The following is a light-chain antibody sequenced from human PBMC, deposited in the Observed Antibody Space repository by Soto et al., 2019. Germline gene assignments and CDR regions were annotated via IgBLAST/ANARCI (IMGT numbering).Light chain of an antibody. CDR3: QRLNSYPRS. CDR2: AAS. V-gene: IGKV1-9*01. Sequence: DIQLTQSPSFLSSSVGDRVTITCRASQGISSYLAWYQQKPGKAPKLLLYAASTLQSGVPSRFSGSGSATEFTLTISSLQPDEFATYYCQRLNSYPRSFGQGTKLEIK. J-gene: IGKJ2*03. CDR1: QGISSY.